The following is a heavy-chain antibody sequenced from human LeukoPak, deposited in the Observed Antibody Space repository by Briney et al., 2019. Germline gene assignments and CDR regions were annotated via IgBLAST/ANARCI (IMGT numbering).Heavy chain of an antibody. D-gene: IGHD6-19*01. V-gene: IGHV3-23*01. CDR3: AKDPRVAAFSDAFDI. Sequence: PGGSLRLSCAASGFTFSIYAMSWVRQAPGKGLEWVSAISGSGGSTYYADSVKGRFTISRDNSKNTLYLQMNSLRADDTAVYYCAKDPRVAAFSDAFDIWGQGTMVTVPS. J-gene: IGHJ3*02. CDR2: ISGSGGST. CDR1: GFTFSIYA.